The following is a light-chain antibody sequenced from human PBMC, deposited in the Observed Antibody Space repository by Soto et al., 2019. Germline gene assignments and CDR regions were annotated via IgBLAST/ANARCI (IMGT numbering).Light chain of an antibody. CDR2: GIS. CDR3: QQRATWPPLIT. CDR1: QSVTTN. Sequence: EIVLTQSPATLSLSPGERATLSCRTSQSVTTNFAWYQQKPGQAPRLLIYGISNRAIGIPDRFSGSGSGTDFTLTISSLEPEDFGVYYCQQRATWPPLITVGPGTKVEIK. J-gene: IGKJ3*01. V-gene: IGKV3-11*01.